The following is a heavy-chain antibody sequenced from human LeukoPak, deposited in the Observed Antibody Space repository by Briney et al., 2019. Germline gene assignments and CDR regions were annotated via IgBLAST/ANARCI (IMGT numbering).Heavy chain of an antibody. J-gene: IGHJ5*02. CDR2: IYYSGST. Sequence: SETLSLTCTVSGGSISSYYWSRIRQPPGKGLEWIGYIYYSGSTNYNPPLKSRVTISVDTSKNQFSMKLSSVTAADTAVYYCAKGAGPPWFDPWGQGTLVTVSS. CDR1: GGSISSYY. CDR3: AKGAGPPWFDP. D-gene: IGHD6-19*01. V-gene: IGHV4-59*08.